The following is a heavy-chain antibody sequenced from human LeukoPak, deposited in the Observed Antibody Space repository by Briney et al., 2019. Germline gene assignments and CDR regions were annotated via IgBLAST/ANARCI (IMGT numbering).Heavy chain of an antibody. D-gene: IGHD6-13*01. V-gene: IGHV1-2*02. CDR2: INPNSGAT. CDR1: GYTFTSYG. Sequence: ASVKVSCKASGYTFTSYGISWVRQAPGQGLEWMGWINPNSGATNYAQKFQGRVTMTRDTSISTAYMELSRLRSDDTAVYYCARGEYSSSVWFDPWGQGTLVTVSS. J-gene: IGHJ5*02. CDR3: ARGEYSSSVWFDP.